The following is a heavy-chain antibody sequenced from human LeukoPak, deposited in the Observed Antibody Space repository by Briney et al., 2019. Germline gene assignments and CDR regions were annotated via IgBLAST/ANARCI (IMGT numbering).Heavy chain of an antibody. CDR2: IYTSGST. CDR3: ARDHINMMADY. V-gene: IGHV4-4*07. D-gene: IGHD3-22*01. J-gene: IGHJ4*02. Sequence: SETLSLTCTVSGGSISSYYWSWLRQPAGKGLEWIGRIYTSGSTNYNPFLKSRVTMSVDTSKNQFSLKLSSVTPEDTAVYYCARDHINMMADYWGQGTLVTVSS. CDR1: GGSISSYY.